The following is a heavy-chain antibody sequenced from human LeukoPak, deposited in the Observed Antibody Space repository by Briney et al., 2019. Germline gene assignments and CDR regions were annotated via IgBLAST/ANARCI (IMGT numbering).Heavy chain of an antibody. V-gene: IGHV3-21*01. CDR3: ARDIYSSSSGFDY. CDR2: ISSSSSYI. Sequence: GGSLRLSCAASGFTFSSYSMNWVRQAPGKGLEWVSSISSSSSYIYYADSVKGRFTISRDNAKNSLYLQMNSLRAEDTAVYYCARDIYSSSSGFDYWGQGTLVTVSS. CDR1: GFTFSSYS. J-gene: IGHJ4*02. D-gene: IGHD6-6*01.